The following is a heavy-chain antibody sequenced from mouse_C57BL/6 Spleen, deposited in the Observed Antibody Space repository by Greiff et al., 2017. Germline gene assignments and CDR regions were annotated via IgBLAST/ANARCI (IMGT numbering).Heavy chain of an antibody. CDR2: IWSGGST. CDR3: AKNQGKSMDY. V-gene: IGHV2-4*01. D-gene: IGHD3-2*02. Sequence: VKLVESGPGLVQPSQSLSITCTVSGFSLTSYGVHWVRQPPGKGLEWLGVIWSGGSTDYNAAFISRLSISKDNSKSQVFFKMNSLQADDTAIYYCAKNQGKSMDYWGQGTSVTVSS. J-gene: IGHJ4*01. CDR1: GFSLTSYG.